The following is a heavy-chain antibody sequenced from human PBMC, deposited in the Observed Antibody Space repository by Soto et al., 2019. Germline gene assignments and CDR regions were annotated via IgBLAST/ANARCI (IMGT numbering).Heavy chain of an antibody. J-gene: IGHJ4*02. Sequence: LSLTCTVSGGSISSGGYYWSWIRQHPGKGLEWIGYIYYSGSTYYNPSLKSRVTISVDTSKNQFSLKLSSVTAADTAVYYCARGIAAAGSYFDYWGQGTLVTVSS. CDR1: GGSISSGGYY. D-gene: IGHD6-13*01. V-gene: IGHV4-31*03. CDR2: IYYSGST. CDR3: ARGIAAAGSYFDY.